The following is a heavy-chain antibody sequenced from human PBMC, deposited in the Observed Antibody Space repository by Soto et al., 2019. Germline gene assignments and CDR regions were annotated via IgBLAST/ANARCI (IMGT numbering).Heavy chain of an antibody. CDR3: ARGASPYDFWSGSNPNDYYYYGMDV. V-gene: IGHV1-69*13. D-gene: IGHD3-3*01. Sequence: ASVKVSCKASGGTFSSYAISWVRQAPGQGLEWMGGIIPIFGTANYAQKFQGRVTITADESTSTAYMELSSLRSEDTAVYYCARGASPYDFWSGSNPNDYYYYGMDVWGQGTTVTVSS. CDR1: GGTFSSYA. J-gene: IGHJ6*02. CDR2: IIPIFGTA.